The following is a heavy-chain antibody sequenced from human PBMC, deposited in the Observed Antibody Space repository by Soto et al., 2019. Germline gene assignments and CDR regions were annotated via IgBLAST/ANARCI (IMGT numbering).Heavy chain of an antibody. CDR1: GFAFSSYA. V-gene: IGHV3-23*01. CDR3: AKWGFSRRSRDYYAYGMDV. Sequence: GGSLRLSCAASGFAFSSYAMSWVRQAPGKGLEWVSAISGSGVSTYYADSVKGRFTTARDNAKNTWYLQMNSLRGEDTAVYYCAKWGFSRRSRDYYAYGMDVWGQGTTVTVSS. J-gene: IGHJ6*02. D-gene: IGHD3-3*02. CDR2: ISGSGVST.